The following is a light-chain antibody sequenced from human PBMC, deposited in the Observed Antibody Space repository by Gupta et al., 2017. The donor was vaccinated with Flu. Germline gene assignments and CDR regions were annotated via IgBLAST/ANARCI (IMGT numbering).Light chain of an antibody. CDR2: AAS. CDR3: QQYNTWPPLT. V-gene: IGKV3-15*01. J-gene: IGKJ4*01. CDR1: QNVANQ. Sequence: ATLSVSPGEGATLSCRASQNVANQLAWYQQKPGKAPRLLIFAASTRATGIPARFSGSGSGTEFTLTISSLQSEDVAVYFCQQYNTWPPLTFGGGTNVEIK.